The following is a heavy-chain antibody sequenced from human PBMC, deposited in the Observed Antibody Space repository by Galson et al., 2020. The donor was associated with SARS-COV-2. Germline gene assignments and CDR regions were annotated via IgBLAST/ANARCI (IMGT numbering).Heavy chain of an antibody. CDR3: ATRHSTGWYYFDY. V-gene: IGHV3-72*01. Sequence: GESLKISCAASGFTFSDHYMDWARQAPGKGLEWVGRTRNKANSYITEYAASVKGRFTISRDDSKNSLYLQMNSLKTEDTAVYYCATRHSTGWYYFDYWGQGTLVTVSS. CDR2: TRNKANSYIT. J-gene: IGHJ4*02. D-gene: IGHD6-19*01. CDR1: GFTFSDHY.